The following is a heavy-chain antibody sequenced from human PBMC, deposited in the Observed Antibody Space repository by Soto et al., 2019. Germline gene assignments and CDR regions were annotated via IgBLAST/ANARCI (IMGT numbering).Heavy chain of an antibody. CDR2: IYTSGYT. Sequence: QVQLQESGPGLVKPSETLYLNCTVSGGSISTYYWNWIRQPAGKRLEWLGRIYTSGYTKYNPSLKSRVTMSLDTSKRQFSLKLSSVTAADTAVYYCARETVAGTDNWFDPWGQGILVTVSS. CDR3: ARETVAGTDNWFDP. CDR1: GGSISTYY. V-gene: IGHV4-4*07. D-gene: IGHD6-19*01. J-gene: IGHJ5*02.